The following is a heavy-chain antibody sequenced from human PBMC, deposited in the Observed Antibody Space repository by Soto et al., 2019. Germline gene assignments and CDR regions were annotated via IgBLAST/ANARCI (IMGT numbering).Heavy chain of an antibody. CDR1: GFTFSSYG. D-gene: IGHD3-10*01. J-gene: IGHJ4*02. V-gene: IGHV3-30*18. Sequence: QVQLVESGGGVVQPGGSLRLSCAASGFTFSSYGIHWVRQAPGKGLEWVGVISYNGHTEHYADSVKGRFTVSRDNSKNTVYLQMSSLRFDDTAVYYCAKDMRYYGSGPPFDYWGQRTLVTVSS. CDR3: AKDMRYYGSGPPFDY. CDR2: ISYNGHTE.